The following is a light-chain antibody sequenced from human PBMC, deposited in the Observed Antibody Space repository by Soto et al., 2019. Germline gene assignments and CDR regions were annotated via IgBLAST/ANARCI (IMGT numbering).Light chain of an antibody. CDR1: SSDVGGYNF. Sequence: QSALTQPASVSGSPGQSITISCTGTSSDVGGYNFVSWYQQHPGKAPKLIIYDVRFRPTEVSNRFSGSKSGNTASLTISGLQAQDEADYYCSSHTSGTTYVFGTGTKLTVL. CDR2: DVR. CDR3: SSHTSGTTYV. J-gene: IGLJ1*01. V-gene: IGLV2-14*03.